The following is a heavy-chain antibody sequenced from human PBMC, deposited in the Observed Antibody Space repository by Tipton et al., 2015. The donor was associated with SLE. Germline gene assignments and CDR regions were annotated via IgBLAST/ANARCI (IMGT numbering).Heavy chain of an antibody. CDR3: ASPPYYGSGSYRPYWYFDL. J-gene: IGHJ2*01. CDR1: GFTFDDYA. Sequence: SLRLSCAASGFTFDDYAMHWVRQSPGKGLEWVSGINWNSAMLGYADSVKGRFTISRDNAKNSLYLQMNSLRAEDTAVYYCASPPYYGSGSYRPYWYFDLWGRGTLVTVSS. CDR2: INWNSAML. D-gene: IGHD3-10*01. V-gene: IGHV3-9*01.